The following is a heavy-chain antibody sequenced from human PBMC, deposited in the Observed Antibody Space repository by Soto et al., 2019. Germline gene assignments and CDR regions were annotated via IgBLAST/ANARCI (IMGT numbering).Heavy chain of an antibody. Sequence: QLKLHESGPGLVKPSETLALPCTVSGGSISSSSYYWVWIRQPPGKWLEWSVSIYYSGSTYYNPSLKSRVNISVDTSKNKFSLKLSSVTATATAVYYCARQPSCSSKRSYPLSNWFDPWGQGTLVTVSS. CDR3: ARQPSCSSKRSYPLSNWFDP. J-gene: IGHJ5*02. V-gene: IGHV4-39*01. CDR2: IYYSGST. D-gene: IGHD2-2*01. CDR1: GGSISSSSYY.